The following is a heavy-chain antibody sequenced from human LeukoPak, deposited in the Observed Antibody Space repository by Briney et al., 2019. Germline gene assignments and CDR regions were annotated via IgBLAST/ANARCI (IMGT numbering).Heavy chain of an antibody. CDR2: IYTSGST. D-gene: IGHD6-13*01. Sequence: SETLSLTCTVSGGSISSYYWSWIRQPAGKGLEWIGRIYTSGSTNYNPSLKSRVTMSVDTSKNQFSLKLSSVTAADTAVYYCARDHRDSSSWSGPWTNAFDIWGQGTMVTVSS. V-gene: IGHV4-4*07. J-gene: IGHJ3*02. CDR1: GGSISSYY. CDR3: ARDHRDSSSWSGPWTNAFDI.